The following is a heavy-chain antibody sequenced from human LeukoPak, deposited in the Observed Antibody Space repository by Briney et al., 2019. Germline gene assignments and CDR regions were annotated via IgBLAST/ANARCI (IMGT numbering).Heavy chain of an antibody. CDR3: ARGGGRYSYPDY. V-gene: IGHV1-69*13. Sequence: SVKVSCKASGGTFSSYAISWVRQAPGQGLEWMGGIIPIFGTANYAQKFRGRVTITADESTSTAYMELSSLRSEDTAVYYCARGGGRYSYPDYWGQGTLVTVSS. CDR2: IIPIFGTA. D-gene: IGHD5-18*01. CDR1: GGTFSSYA. J-gene: IGHJ4*02.